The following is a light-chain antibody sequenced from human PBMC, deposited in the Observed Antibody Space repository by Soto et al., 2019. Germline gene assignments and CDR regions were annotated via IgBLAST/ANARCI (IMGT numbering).Light chain of an antibody. CDR3: QQYDNLPYT. V-gene: IGKV1-33*01. J-gene: IGKJ2*01. Sequence: DIQMTQSPSSLSASVGDRVTITCQANQDISRYLCWHHQKPGKAPKLLIHEASTLETGAPSLFSASGSGTDFVLTISSLQSEDIGTYYCQQYDNLPYTFGQGTKLEIK. CDR2: EAS. CDR1: QDISRY.